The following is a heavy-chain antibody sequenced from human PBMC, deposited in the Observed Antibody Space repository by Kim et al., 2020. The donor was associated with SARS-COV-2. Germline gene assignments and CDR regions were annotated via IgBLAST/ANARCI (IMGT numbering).Heavy chain of an antibody. CDR3: ARGGAQGYYYDSSNFDY. D-gene: IGHD3-22*01. CDR2: ISAYNGNT. V-gene: IGHV1-18*04. CDR1: GYTFTSYG. Sequence: ASVKVSCKASGYTFTSYGISWVRQAPGQGLEWMGWISAYNGNTNYAQKLQGRVTITTDTSTSTAYMELRSLRSDDTAVYYCARGGAQGYYYDSSNFDYWGQGTLVTVSS. J-gene: IGHJ4*02.